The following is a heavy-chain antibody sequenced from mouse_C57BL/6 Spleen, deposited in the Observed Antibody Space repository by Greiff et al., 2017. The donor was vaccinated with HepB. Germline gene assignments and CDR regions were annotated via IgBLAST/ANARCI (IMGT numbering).Heavy chain of an antibody. Sequence: QVQLQQPGAELVKPGASVKLSCKASGYTFTSYWMQWVKQRPGQGLEWIGEIDPSDSYTNNNQKFKGKATLTVDTSSSTAYMQLSSLTSEDSAVYYCAKYQDGSSSFAYWGQGTLVTVSA. CDR3: AKYQDGSSSFAY. CDR1: GYTFTSYW. J-gene: IGHJ3*01. CDR2: IDPSDSYT. V-gene: IGHV1-50*01. D-gene: IGHD1-1*01.